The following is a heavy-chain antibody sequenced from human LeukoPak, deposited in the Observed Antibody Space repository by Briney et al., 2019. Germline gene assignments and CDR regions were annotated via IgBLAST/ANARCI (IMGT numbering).Heavy chain of an antibody. D-gene: IGHD1-26*01. CDR3: AKDKGGSGSPYYFDY. J-gene: IGHJ4*02. CDR2: INSDGSST. V-gene: IGHV3-74*01. Sequence: GGSLRLSCAASGFTFSSYWMHWVRQAPGKGLVWVSRINSDGSSTNYADSVKGRFTISRDNAKNTPNLQMNSLRAEDMALYYCAKDKGGSGSPYYFDYWGQGTLVTVSS. CDR1: GFTFSSYW.